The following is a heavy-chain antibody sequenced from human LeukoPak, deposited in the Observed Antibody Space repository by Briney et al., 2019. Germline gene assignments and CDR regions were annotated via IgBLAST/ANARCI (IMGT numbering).Heavy chain of an antibody. CDR2: INPNSGGT. J-gene: IGHJ4*02. D-gene: IGHD2-2*01. Sequence: ASVKVSCKASGYTFTGYYMHWVRQAPGQGLEWMGRINPNSGGTNYAQKFQGRVTMTRDTSISTAYMELSRLRSDDTAVYYCARSLPSWPASIYYFDYWGQGTLVTVSS. V-gene: IGHV1-2*06. CDR3: ARSLPSWPASIYYFDY. CDR1: GYTFTGYY.